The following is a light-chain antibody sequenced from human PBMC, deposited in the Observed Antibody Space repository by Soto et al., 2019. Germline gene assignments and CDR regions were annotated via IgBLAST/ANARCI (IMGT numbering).Light chain of an antibody. V-gene: IGKV3-11*01. CDR2: DAS. CDR1: QSVSTY. Sequence: EIMFTHSPDTLSLSPGNRATLSCRASQSVSTYLAWYQQKPGQPPRLLIYDASNRATGIPARFSGSGSGTDFTLTISSLEPEDFAVYYCQQRSNWPPTFGQGTKV. CDR3: QQRSNWPPT. J-gene: IGKJ1*01.